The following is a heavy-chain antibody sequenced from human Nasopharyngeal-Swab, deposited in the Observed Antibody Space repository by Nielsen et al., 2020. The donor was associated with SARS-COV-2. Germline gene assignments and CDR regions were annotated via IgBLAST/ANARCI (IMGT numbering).Heavy chain of an antibody. CDR1: GFTVSSNY. D-gene: IGHD3-10*01. V-gene: IGHV3-53*01. J-gene: IGHJ3*02. Sequence: GGSLRLSCAASGFTVSSNYMSWVRQAAGKGLEWVSVIYSGGNTNYADSVKGRFTIPRDNSKNTLYLQMNSLRAEDTAVYYCARGAITMVRGVIGTNAFDIWGQGTMVTVSS. CDR2: IYSGGNT. CDR3: ARGAITMVRGVIGTNAFDI.